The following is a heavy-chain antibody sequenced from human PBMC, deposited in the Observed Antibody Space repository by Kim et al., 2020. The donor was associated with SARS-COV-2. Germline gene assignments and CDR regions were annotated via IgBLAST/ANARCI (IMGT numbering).Heavy chain of an antibody. Sequence: LSLTCAASGFTFSSYAMHWVRQAPGKGLEYVSAISSNGGSTYYANSVKGRFTISRDNSKNTLYLQMGSLRAEDMAVYYCARDKERYFDWVTDYWGQGTLVTVSS. D-gene: IGHD3-9*01. J-gene: IGHJ4*02. V-gene: IGHV3-64*01. CDR3: ARDKERYFDWVTDY. CDR1: GFTFSSYA. CDR2: ISSNGGST.